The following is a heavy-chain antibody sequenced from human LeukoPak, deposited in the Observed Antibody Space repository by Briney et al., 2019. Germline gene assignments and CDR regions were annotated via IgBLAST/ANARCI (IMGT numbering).Heavy chain of an antibody. CDR2: LSGSGGST. Sequence: PGGSLRLSCAASGFTFSTYAMSWVRQAPGKGLEWVSALSGSGGSTDYADSVKGRFTISRDNSKNTLYLQMNSLRAEDTALYYCAKDDYYDSSGSYRHWGQGTLVTVSS. D-gene: IGHD3-22*01. CDR1: GFTFSTYA. V-gene: IGHV3-23*01. J-gene: IGHJ4*02. CDR3: AKDDYYDSSGSYRH.